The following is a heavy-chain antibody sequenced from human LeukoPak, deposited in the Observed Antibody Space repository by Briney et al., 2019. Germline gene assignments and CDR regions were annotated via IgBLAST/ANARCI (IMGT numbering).Heavy chain of an antibody. V-gene: IGHV1-18*01. CDR2: ISANDGNT. CDR1: GYTFTSYG. D-gene: IGHD3-22*01. Sequence: ASVKVSCKASGYTFTSYGISWVRQAPGQGLEWMGWISANDGNTDYPQKLQGRVTMTTDTSTSTAYMELRSLRSDDTAVYYCARESHDTREDYWGQGTLVTVSS. J-gene: IGHJ4*02. CDR3: ARESHDTREDY.